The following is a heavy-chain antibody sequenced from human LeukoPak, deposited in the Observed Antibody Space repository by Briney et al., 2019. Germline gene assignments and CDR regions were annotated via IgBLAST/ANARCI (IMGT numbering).Heavy chain of an antibody. J-gene: IGHJ4*02. D-gene: IGHD2-15*01. Sequence: GRSLRLSCAASGFTFSSYGMHWVRQAPGKGLEWVAVISYDGSNKYYADSVKGRFTISRDNSKNTLYLQMNSLRAEDMAVYYCAKDLSSHFDYWGQGTLVTVSS. CDR2: ISYDGSNK. V-gene: IGHV3-30*18. CDR3: AKDLSSHFDY. CDR1: GFTFSSYG.